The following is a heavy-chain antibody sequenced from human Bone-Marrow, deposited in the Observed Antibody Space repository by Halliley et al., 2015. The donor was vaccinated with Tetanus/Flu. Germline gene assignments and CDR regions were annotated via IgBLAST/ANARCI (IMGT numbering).Heavy chain of an antibody. V-gene: IGHV3-74*01. D-gene: IGHD6-13*01. CDR2: EGMST. J-gene: IGHJ5*02. CDR3: ARGGVAAATSPNNWFDP. Sequence: EGMSTIYADSLKGRFTLSRDHPKNPLYLQMNSLRAGDPALYYCARGGVAAATSPNNWFDPWGQGTLVTVSS.